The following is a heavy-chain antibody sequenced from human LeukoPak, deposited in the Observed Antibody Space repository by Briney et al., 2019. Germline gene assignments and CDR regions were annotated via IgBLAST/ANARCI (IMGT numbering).Heavy chain of an antibody. V-gene: IGHV4-30-2*01. D-gene: IGHD6-6*01. CDR1: GGSISSGGYS. J-gene: IGHJ6*02. CDR3: GRESMGPYHYYGMDV. Sequence: SETLSLTCAVSGGSISSGGYSWSWIRQPPGKGPEWIGYIYHSGSTYYNPSLKSRVTISVDRSKNQFSLKLSSVTAADTAVYYCGRESMGPYHYYGMDVWGQGTTVTVSS. CDR2: IYHSGST.